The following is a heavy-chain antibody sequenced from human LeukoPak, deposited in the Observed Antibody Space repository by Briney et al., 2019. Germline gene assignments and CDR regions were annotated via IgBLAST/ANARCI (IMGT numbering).Heavy chain of an antibody. CDR2: IKYDGSEK. CDR1: GFTLSGDW. V-gene: IGHV3-7*01. J-gene: IGHJ5*02. CDR3: ARGLGWLDP. Sequence: GGSLRLSCAGSGFTLSGDWMTWVRRAPGKGLEWVANIKYDGSEKQYVDSVKGRFTISRDNAKNSLYLQMNSLRVEDMAVYYCARGLGWLDPWGQGTLVTVSP.